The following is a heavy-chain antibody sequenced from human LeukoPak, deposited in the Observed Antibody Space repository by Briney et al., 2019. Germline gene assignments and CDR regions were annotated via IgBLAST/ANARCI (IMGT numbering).Heavy chain of an antibody. V-gene: IGHV4-39*01. J-gene: IGHJ4*02. CDR1: GGSIRSSYYY. CDR3: ARQDRDSASYGNFDY. D-gene: IGHD3-10*01. CDR2: IYDSGST. Sequence: SSETLSLTCTVSGGSIRSSYYYWGWIRQPPGKGLEWIVSIYDSGSTYYNLSLKSRVTISVDTSKNQFSLKLNSVTAADTAVYYCARQDRDSASYGNFDYWGQGTLVTVSA.